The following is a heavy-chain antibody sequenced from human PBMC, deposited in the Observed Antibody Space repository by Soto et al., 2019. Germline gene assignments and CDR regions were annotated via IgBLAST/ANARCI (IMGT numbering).Heavy chain of an antibody. D-gene: IGHD6-13*01. CDR3: ARLAQPVLLAAARHYFAY. CDR2: ISAYNGNT. J-gene: IGHJ4*02. CDR1: GYTFTSYG. Sequence: QVQLVQSGAEVKKPGASVKVSCKASGYTFTSYGISWVRQAPGQGLEWMGWISAYNGNTNYAQKLQGRVTMTTDTSPSTAYMELRSLRSDATAVYYCARLAQPVLLAAARHYFAYWGQGTLVTVSS. V-gene: IGHV1-18*01.